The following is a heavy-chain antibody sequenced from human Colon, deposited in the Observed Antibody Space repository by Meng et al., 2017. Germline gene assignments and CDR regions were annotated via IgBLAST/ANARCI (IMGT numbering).Heavy chain of an antibody. CDR2: IYYPGTT. CDR1: GGSVTITGYS. Sequence: QWPLQESGPGPGGPSETLSLTCTSSGGSVTITGYSWSWIRQSPGKGLAWIGYIYYPGTTNYNPSLKSRVTISVDTSKNQFSLKLSSVTPADTAVYFCARDNLLTSGSRFCFDYWGQGALVTVSS. D-gene: IGHD6-19*01. CDR3: ARDNLLTSGSRFCFDY. J-gene: IGHJ4*02. V-gene: IGHV4-61*08.